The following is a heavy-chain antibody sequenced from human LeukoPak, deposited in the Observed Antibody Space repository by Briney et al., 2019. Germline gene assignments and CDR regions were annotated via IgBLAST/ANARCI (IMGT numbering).Heavy chain of an antibody. J-gene: IGHJ3*02. Sequence: SETLSLTCTVSGGSISSYYWSWIRQPPGKGLEWIGYIYYSGSTNYNPSLKSRVTISVDTSKNQFSLKLSSVTAADTAVYYCARKQWLGANDAFDIWGQGTMVTVSS. CDR3: ARKQWLGANDAFDI. D-gene: IGHD6-19*01. CDR2: IYYSGST. CDR1: GGSISSYY. V-gene: IGHV4-59*01.